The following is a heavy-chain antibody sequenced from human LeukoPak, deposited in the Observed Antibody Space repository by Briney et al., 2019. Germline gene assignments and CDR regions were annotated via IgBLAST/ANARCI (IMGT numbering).Heavy chain of an antibody. CDR1: GFTFSSYG. Sequence: GGSLRLSCAASGFTFSSYGMHWVRQAPGKGLEWVAVISYDGSNKYYADSVKGRFTISRDNPKNTLYLQMNSLRAEDTAVYYCADEGIGYCSGGSCYNYYYMDVWGKGTTVTVSS. D-gene: IGHD2-15*01. CDR2: ISYDGSNK. V-gene: IGHV3-30*18. J-gene: IGHJ6*03. CDR3: ADEGIGYCSGGSCYNYYYMDV.